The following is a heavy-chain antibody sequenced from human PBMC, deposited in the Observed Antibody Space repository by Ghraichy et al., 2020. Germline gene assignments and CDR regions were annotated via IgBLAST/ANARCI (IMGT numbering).Heavy chain of an antibody. V-gene: IGHV3-7*01. CDR2: IKQDGSEK. CDR1: GFTFSSYW. D-gene: IGHD4-11*01. CDR3: ARDGSYSNYVSYYYYGMDV. J-gene: IGHJ6*02. Sequence: GGSLRLSCAASGFTFSSYWMSWVRQAPGKGLEWVANIKQDGSEKYYVDSVKGRFTISRDNAKNSLYLQMNSLRAEDTAVYYCARDGSYSNYVSYYYYGMDVWGQGTTVTVSS.